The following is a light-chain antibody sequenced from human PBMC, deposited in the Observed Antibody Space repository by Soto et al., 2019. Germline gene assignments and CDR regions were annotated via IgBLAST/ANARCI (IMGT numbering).Light chain of an antibody. CDR3: LLSYSGARV. CDR1: TGAVTSGHY. J-gene: IGLJ3*02. CDR2: DTT. Sequence: QAVVTEEPSLTVSPGGTVTLTCGSSTGAVTSGHYPYWFQQRPGQAPRTLLYDTTNKHSWTPARFSGSLLGGKAALTLSGAQPEDEAEYYCLLSYSGARVFGGGTKVTVL. V-gene: IGLV7-46*01.